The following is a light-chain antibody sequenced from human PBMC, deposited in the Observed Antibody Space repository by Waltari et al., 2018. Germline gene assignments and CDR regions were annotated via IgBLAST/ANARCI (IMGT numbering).Light chain of an antibody. V-gene: IGKV4-1*01. J-gene: IGKJ3*01. CDR3: QQYGDSPLVT. CDR1: RSLFYKKDKKNY. Sequence: DIVMTQSPDSLTVSLGERATLTCRSSRSLFYKKDKKNYLAWYQQKPGQSPKLLIFWASTRESGIPDRFSGSGSGTDFTLTISSLQAEDVATYYCQQYGDSPLVTFGPGTRVDVK. CDR2: WAS.